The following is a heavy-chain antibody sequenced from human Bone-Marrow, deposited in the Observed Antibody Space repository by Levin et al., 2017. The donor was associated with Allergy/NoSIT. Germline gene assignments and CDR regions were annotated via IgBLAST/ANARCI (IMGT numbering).Heavy chain of an antibody. CDR1: GFTFSDYA. Sequence: SCAASGFTFSDYAMHWVRQTPGKGLDWVAIIWHDGSGEYYAESVKGRFTISRDNSRNRLYLQMNSLRAEDTAVYYCASGGDYGDYYFDRWGRGTLVTVSS. V-gene: IGHV3-33*03. D-gene: IGHD4-17*01. J-gene: IGHJ4*02. CDR2: IWHDGSGE. CDR3: ASGGDYGDYYFDR.